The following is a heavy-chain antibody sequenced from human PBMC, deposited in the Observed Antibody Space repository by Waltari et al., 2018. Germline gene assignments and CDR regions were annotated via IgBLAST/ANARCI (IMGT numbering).Heavy chain of an antibody. CDR1: TFTSYD. CDR2: MNPNSGNT. CDR3: ARILRFLEWPPYYYGMDV. J-gene: IGHJ6*02. V-gene: IGHV1-8*02. D-gene: IGHD3-3*01. Sequence: TFTSYDINWVRQATGQGLEWMGWMNPNSGNTGYAQKFQGRVTMTRNTSISTAYMELSSLRSEDTAVYYCARILRFLEWPPYYYGMDVWGQGTTVTVSS.